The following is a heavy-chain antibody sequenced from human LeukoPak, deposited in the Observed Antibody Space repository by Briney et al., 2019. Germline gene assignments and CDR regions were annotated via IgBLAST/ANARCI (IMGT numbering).Heavy chain of an antibody. J-gene: IGHJ4*02. CDR3: ASIASVVAATGDY. Sequence: PGRSLRLSCAASGFTFSSYGMHWVRQAPGKGLEWVAVISYDGSNKYYADSVKGRFTISRDNSKNTLYLQMNSLRAEDTAVYYCASIASVVAATGDYWGQGTLVTVSS. CDR1: GFTFSSYG. V-gene: IGHV3-30*03. D-gene: IGHD2-15*01. CDR2: ISYDGSNK.